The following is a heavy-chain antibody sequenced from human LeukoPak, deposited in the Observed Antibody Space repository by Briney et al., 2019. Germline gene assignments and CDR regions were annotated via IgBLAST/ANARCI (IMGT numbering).Heavy chain of an antibody. D-gene: IGHD6-13*01. CDR3: AREGIAAKDYYGMDI. CDR1: GFTFSSYG. V-gene: IGHV3-33*01. J-gene: IGHJ6*02. Sequence: GGSLRLSCAASGFTFSSYGMHWVRQAPGKGLEWVAVIWYDGSNKYYADSVKGRFTISGDNSKNTLYLQMNSLRAEDTAVYYCAREGIAAKDYYGMDIWGQGTTVTVSS. CDR2: IWYDGSNK.